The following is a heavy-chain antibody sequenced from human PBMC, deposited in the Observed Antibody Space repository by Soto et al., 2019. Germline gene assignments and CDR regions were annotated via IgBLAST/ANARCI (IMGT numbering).Heavy chain of an antibody. Sequence: ASVKVSCKASGHTFTSYYMHWVRQAPGQGLEWMGIINPSGGSTSYAQKFQGRVTMTRDTSTSTVYMELSSLRSEDAAVYYCASLFSGYYYYYGMDVWGQGTTVTVPS. J-gene: IGHJ6*02. D-gene: IGHD5-12*01. V-gene: IGHV1-46*01. CDR3: ASLFSGYYYYYGMDV. CDR2: INPSGGST. CDR1: GHTFTSYY.